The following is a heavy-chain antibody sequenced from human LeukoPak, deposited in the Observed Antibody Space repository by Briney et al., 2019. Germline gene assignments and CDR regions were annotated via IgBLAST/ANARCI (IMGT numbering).Heavy chain of an antibody. J-gene: IGHJ4*02. D-gene: IGHD3-22*01. CDR1: GGSFSGYY. CDR3: AREYYYDSSGYDY. Sequence: SETLSLTCAVYGGSFSGYYWSWIRQPPGKGLEWIGEINHSGSTNYNPSLKSRVTISVDTSKNQFSLKLSSVTAADTAVYYCAREYYYDSSGYDYWGQGTLVTVSS. V-gene: IGHV4-34*01. CDR2: INHSGST.